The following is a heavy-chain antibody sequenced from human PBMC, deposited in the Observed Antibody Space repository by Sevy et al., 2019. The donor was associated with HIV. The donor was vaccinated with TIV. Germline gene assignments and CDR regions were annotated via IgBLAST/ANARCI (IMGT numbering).Heavy chain of an antibody. CDR3: TASMKTDVLRYFDWLEEPPFDH. D-gene: IGHD3-9*01. V-gene: IGHV3-73*01. J-gene: IGHJ4*02. CDR2: IRSRVNSHAT. Sequence: GGSLRLSCAPSGFTFSGSAMHWVRQASGKGLEWVGRIRSRVNSHATAYAASVKGRFTISRDDSENTAFLQMSSLKTEDTAVYYCTASMKTDVLRYFDWLEEPPFDHWGQGTLVTVSS. CDR1: GFTFSGSA.